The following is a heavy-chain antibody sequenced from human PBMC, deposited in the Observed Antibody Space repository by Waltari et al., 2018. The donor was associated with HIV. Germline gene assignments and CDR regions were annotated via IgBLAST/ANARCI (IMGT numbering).Heavy chain of an antibody. J-gene: IGHJ1*01. D-gene: IGHD3-3*01. CDR1: GGSFTTYY. CDR2: IDHSGST. CDR3: ARGPHTSIFGVVKYFQP. V-gene: IGHV4-34*02. Sequence: QVQLQQWGTGLLMPSETLSLTCAVYGGSFTTYYWTWIRQSPGNGLEWIGEIDHSGSTNYTPSLKSRGTISVDASKNQFSLKLTSVTAADTGLYYCARGPHTSIFGVVKYFQPWGQGTLVIVSS.